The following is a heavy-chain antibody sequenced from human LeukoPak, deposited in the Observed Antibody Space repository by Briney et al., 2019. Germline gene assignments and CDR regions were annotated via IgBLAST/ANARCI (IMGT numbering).Heavy chain of an antibody. Sequence: SETLSLTCTVSGGSISSYYWSWIRQPAGKGLEWIGRIYTSGSTNYNPSLKSRVTMSVDTSKNQFSLKLSSVTAADTAVYYCARGAQREVVPAAKWGDWFDPWGQGTLVTVSS. CDR1: GGSISSYY. CDR2: IYTSGST. V-gene: IGHV4-4*07. CDR3: ARGAQREVVPAAKWGDWFDP. D-gene: IGHD2-2*01. J-gene: IGHJ5*02.